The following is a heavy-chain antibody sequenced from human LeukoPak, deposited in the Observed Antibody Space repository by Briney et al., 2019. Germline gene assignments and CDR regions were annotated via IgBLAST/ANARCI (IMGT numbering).Heavy chain of an antibody. CDR2: INHSGST. CDR1: GGSFSGYY. CDR3: ARDHTAVKAFDI. V-gene: IGHV4-34*01. J-gene: IGHJ3*02. Sequence: SETLSLTCAVYGGSFSGYYWSWIRQPPGKGLEWIGEINHSGSTNYNPSLKSRVTISVDTSKNQFSLKLSSVTAADTAVYYCARDHTAVKAFDIWGQGTMVTVSS. D-gene: IGHD5-18*01.